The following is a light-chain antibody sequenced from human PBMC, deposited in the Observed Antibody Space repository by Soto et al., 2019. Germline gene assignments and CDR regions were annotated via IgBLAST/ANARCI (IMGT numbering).Light chain of an antibody. CDR3: QQYNNWPPWT. J-gene: IGKJ1*01. CDR2: GAS. Sequence: EIVMTQSPATLSVSPGERATLSCRASQSVSSNLAWYQQKPGQAPRLLIYGASTRATGIPARFSGSGSGTEFTLIISSLQSEDFALYYCQQYNNWPPWTFGQGTKVEIK. V-gene: IGKV3-15*01. CDR1: QSVSSN.